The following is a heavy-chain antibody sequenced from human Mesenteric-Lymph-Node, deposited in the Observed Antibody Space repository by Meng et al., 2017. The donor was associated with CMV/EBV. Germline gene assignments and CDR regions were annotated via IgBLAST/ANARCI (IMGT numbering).Heavy chain of an antibody. Sequence: SGYIFTSYVIHWVRQAPGQRLGWMGWINAGNGNTKYSQNFQGRVTFTRDTSATTTYMELSSLGSEDTAVYYCARGILWFGERDFDYWGQGTLVTVSS. CDR1: GYIFTSYV. CDR3: ARGILWFGERDFDY. V-gene: IGHV1-3*01. CDR2: INAGNGNT. D-gene: IGHD3-10*01. J-gene: IGHJ4*02.